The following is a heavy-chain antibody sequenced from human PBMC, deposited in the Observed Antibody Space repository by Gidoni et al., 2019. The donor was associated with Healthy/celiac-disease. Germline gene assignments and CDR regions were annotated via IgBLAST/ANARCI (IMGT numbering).Heavy chain of an antibody. J-gene: IGHJ6*02. CDR3: AKDIRWELPPPYYYGMDV. D-gene: IGHD1-26*01. CDR1: GFTFSSYA. Sequence: EVPLLESGGGLVQPGGSLRLSCAASGFTFSSYAMGWVRQAPGKGLEWVAAISGSGGSTYYADSVKGRFTISRDNSKNTLYLQMNSLRAEDTAVYYCAKDIRWELPPPYYYGMDVWGQGTTVTVSS. CDR2: ISGSGGST. V-gene: IGHV3-23*01.